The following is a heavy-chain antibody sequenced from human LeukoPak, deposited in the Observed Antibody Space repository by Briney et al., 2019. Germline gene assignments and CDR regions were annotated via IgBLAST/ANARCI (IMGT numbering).Heavy chain of an antibody. Sequence: AGTLSLTCTVSAGSIRRYYWTWLRQPAGRGLEGIRRIYITGSTNYNPSLKSRVTMSVDTSKSQFSLRLSSVTAADTAVYYYARSGGDFWSGSFGYLDYWGQGTLVTVSS. V-gene: IGHV4-4*07. CDR3: ARSGGDFWSGSFGYLDY. CDR2: IYITGST. CDR1: AGSIRRYY. J-gene: IGHJ4*02. D-gene: IGHD3-3*01.